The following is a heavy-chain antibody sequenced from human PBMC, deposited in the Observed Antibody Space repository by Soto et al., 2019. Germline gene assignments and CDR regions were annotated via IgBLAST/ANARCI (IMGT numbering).Heavy chain of an antibody. V-gene: IGHV1-18*01. Sequence: ASVKVSCKASGYTFTSYGISWVRQAPGQGLEWMGWISAYNGETIYAQKFQGRVTMTEDTSTDTAYMELSSLRSEDTAVYYCATDLVIAAAVGFAFDIWGQGTMVTVSS. J-gene: IGHJ3*02. CDR2: ISAYNGET. CDR1: GYTFTSYG. D-gene: IGHD6-13*01. CDR3: ATDLVIAAAVGFAFDI.